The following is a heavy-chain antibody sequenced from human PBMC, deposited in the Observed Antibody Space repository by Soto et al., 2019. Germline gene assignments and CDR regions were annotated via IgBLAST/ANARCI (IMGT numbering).Heavy chain of an antibody. CDR2: ITGSGDST. Sequence: GGSLRLSCAVSGFTFSSYAMNWVRQAPGKGLEWVSVITGSGDSTYYADSVKGRFTISRDNSKNTLYVQMNSLRAEDTAVYYCAKAISGYNAPLDHWGQGTRVTVSS. CDR3: AKAISGYNAPLDH. CDR1: GFTFSSYA. J-gene: IGHJ4*02. V-gene: IGHV3-23*01. D-gene: IGHD1-20*01.